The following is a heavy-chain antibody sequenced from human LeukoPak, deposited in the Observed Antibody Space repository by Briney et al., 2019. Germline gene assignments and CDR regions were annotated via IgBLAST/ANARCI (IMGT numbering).Heavy chain of an antibody. CDR3: ARIGYCSSTSCYTTDV. Sequence: PSETLSLTCAVYGGSFSGYYWSWIRQPPGKGLEWIGEISHSGSTNYNPSLKSRVTISVDTSKNQFSLKLSSVTAADTAVYYCARIGYCSSTSCYTTDVWGQGTTVTVSS. J-gene: IGHJ6*02. D-gene: IGHD2-2*02. CDR2: ISHSGST. CDR1: GGSFSGYY. V-gene: IGHV4-34*01.